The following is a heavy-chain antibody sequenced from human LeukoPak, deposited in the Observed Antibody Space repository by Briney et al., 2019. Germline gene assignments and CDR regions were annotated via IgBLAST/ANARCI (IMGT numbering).Heavy chain of an antibody. Sequence: GASVKVSCKASGYTFVGFHIHWVRQAPGQGLEWMGYINPNSGATNYAQKFQGRVTMTRDTSISTAYMELSRLRSDDTAVYYCAREVAARPRRGYYFDYWGQGTLVTVSS. CDR3: AREVAARPRRGYYFDY. CDR1: GYTFVGFH. D-gene: IGHD6-6*01. V-gene: IGHV1-2*02. CDR2: INPNSGAT. J-gene: IGHJ4*02.